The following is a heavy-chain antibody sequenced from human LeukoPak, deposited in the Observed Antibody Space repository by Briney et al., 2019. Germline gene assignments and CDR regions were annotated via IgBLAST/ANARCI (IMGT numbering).Heavy chain of an antibody. CDR3: AKYSGSPYWYFDL. CDR1: GVTFSSYW. Sequence: GGSLRLSCEASGVTFSSYWMSWVRQAPGKGLEWVGNIKPDGNEKYYVDSVKGRFTISRDNAKNPLYLQMNSLRAEETAVYYCAKYSGSPYWYFDLWGRGTLVTVSS. J-gene: IGHJ2*01. D-gene: IGHD5-12*01. CDR2: IKPDGNEK. V-gene: IGHV3-7*01.